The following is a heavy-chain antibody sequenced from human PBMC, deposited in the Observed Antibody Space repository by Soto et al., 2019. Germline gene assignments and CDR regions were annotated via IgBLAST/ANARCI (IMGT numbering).Heavy chain of an antibody. Sequence: EVQLLESGGGLVQPGGSLRLSCAASGFTFSSYAMSWVRQTPGKGLEWLSVISGGGNNTYYAGSVKGRFTVSRGNSENTLYLQMNSLGVEDTAVYYCAKRRGGGLGDAVENWGQGITVTVSS. V-gene: IGHV3-23*01. CDR3: AKRRGGGLGDAVEN. D-gene: IGHD3-16*01. CDR2: ISGGGNNT. CDR1: GFTFSSYA. J-gene: IGHJ4*02.